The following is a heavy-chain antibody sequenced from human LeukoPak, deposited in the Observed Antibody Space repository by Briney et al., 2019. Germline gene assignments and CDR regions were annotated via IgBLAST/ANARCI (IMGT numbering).Heavy chain of an antibody. CDR3: AREYCSGGSCYSRPYWYFDL. CDR1: GFTFSSYS. Sequence: PGGSLRLSCAASGFTFSSYSMNWVRQAPGKGLEWVSSISSSSSYIYYADSVMGRFTISRDNAKNSLYLQMNSLRAEDTAVYYCAREYCSGGSCYSRPYWYFDLWGRGTLVTVSS. J-gene: IGHJ2*01. D-gene: IGHD2-15*01. V-gene: IGHV3-21*01. CDR2: ISSSSSYI.